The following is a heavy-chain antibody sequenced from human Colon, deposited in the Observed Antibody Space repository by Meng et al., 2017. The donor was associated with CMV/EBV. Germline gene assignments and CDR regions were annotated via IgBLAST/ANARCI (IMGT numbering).Heavy chain of an antibody. Sequence: FTLRNYTIKWVRQAPGKGLEWVSSISTSGAYIYYADSVKGRFTLSRDTAKGSVYLQMNNLRAEDSAVYYCARDQAGDPYFYYSGLDVWGQGTTVTVSS. CDR2: ISTSGAYI. V-gene: IGHV3-21*01. CDR1: FTLRNYT. J-gene: IGHJ6*02. D-gene: IGHD2-21*01. CDR3: ARDQAGDPYFYYSGLDV.